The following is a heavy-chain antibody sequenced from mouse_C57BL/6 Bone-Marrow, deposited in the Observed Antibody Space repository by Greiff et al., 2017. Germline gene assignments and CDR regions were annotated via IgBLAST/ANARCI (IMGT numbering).Heavy chain of an antibody. J-gene: IGHJ3*01. CDR2: ISDGGSYT. V-gene: IGHV5-4*03. Sequence: DVMLVESGGGLVKPGGSLKLSCAASGFTFSSYAMSWVRQTPEKRLEWVATISDGGSYTYYPDNVKGRFTISRDNAKNNLYLQMSHLKSEDTAMYYCASITTARDWFAYWGQGTLVTVSA. D-gene: IGHD1-2*01. CDR1: GFTFSSYA. CDR3: ASITTARDWFAY.